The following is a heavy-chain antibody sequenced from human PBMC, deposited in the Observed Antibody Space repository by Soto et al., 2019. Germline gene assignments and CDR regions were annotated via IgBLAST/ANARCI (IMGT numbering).Heavy chain of an antibody. J-gene: IGHJ3*02. CDR2: TRYKANSYTT. V-gene: IGHV3-72*01. CDR3: ARLVYSSSWDEDAFDI. CDR1: GFTFSDHY. Sequence: EVQLVESGGGLVQPGGSLRLSCAASGFTFSDHYMDWVRQAPGKGLEWVARTRYKANSYTTAYAATGKCRFTISRDDTKNSLYLQMNRLKTEDTDVYYSARLVYSSSWDEDAFDIWGQGTMVTVSS. D-gene: IGHD6-13*01.